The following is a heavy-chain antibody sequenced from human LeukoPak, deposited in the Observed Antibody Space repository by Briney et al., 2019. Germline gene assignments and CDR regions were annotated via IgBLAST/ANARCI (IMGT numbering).Heavy chain of an antibody. CDR2: IYYSGST. CDR1: GGAISSGGYY. D-gene: IGHD3-3*01. V-gene: IGHV4-31*03. Sequence: SETLSLTCTVSGGAISSGGYYWSWIRQHPGKGLEWLGYIYYSGSTYYNPSLKSRVTISVDTSKNQFSLKLSSVTAADTAVYYCARGPYDFWSGLVWFDPWGQGTLVTVSS. CDR3: ARGPYDFWSGLVWFDP. J-gene: IGHJ5*02.